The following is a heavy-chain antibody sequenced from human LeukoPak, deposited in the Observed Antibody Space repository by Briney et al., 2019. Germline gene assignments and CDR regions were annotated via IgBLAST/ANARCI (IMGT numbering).Heavy chain of an antibody. CDR3: ARASGSGSYYRYVH. CDR1: GGTFSSYA. J-gene: IGHJ4*02. V-gene: IGHV1-18*01. Sequence: ASVKVPCKASGGTFSSYAISWVRQAPGQGLEWMGWISAYNGNTNYAQKLQGRVTMTTDTSTSTAYMELRSLRSDDTAVYYCARASGSGSYYRYVHWGQGTLVTVSS. CDR2: ISAYNGNT. D-gene: IGHD1-26*01.